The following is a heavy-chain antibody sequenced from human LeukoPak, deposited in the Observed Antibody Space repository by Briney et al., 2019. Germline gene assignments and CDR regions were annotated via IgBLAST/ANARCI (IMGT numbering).Heavy chain of an antibody. Sequence: LETLSLTCTVSGGSISSSSYYWGWIRQPPGKGLEWIGSIYYSGSTYYNPSLKSRVTISVDTSKNQFSLKLSSVTAADTAVYYCARHRDSSSWYAYFDYWGQGTLVTVSS. V-gene: IGHV4-39*01. CDR1: GGSISSSSYY. D-gene: IGHD6-13*01. CDR3: ARHRDSSSWYAYFDY. J-gene: IGHJ4*02. CDR2: IYYSGST.